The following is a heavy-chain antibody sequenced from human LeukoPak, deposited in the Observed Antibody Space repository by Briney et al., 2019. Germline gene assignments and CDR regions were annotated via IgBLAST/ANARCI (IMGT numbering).Heavy chain of an antibody. CDR2: VSAYNGNT. CDR3: ARDILTDDAFDI. V-gene: IGHV1-18*01. J-gene: IGHJ3*02. Sequence: ASVKVSCKASGYTFTTYGISWVRQAPGQGLEWMGWVSAYNGNTNYAQKVQGRVTMTTDTSTSTAYMELRSLRSDDTAVYYCARDILTDDAFDIWGQGTMVTVSS. CDR1: GYTFTTYG. D-gene: IGHD7-27*01.